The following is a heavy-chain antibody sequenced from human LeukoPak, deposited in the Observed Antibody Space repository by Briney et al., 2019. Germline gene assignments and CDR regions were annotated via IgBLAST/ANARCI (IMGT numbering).Heavy chain of an antibody. CDR1: GFTFSDYA. V-gene: IGHV3-23*01. Sequence: GGSLRLSCAASGFTFSDYAMSWVRQAPGKGLERVSTTSGSDGSTYYADSVKGRFTISRDNSKNTLHLQMDSLRAEDTAVYYCAKEGCTSTNCYCNYWGQGTLVTVSS. CDR3: AKEGCTSTNCYCNY. CDR2: TSGSDGST. D-gene: IGHD2-2*01. J-gene: IGHJ4*02.